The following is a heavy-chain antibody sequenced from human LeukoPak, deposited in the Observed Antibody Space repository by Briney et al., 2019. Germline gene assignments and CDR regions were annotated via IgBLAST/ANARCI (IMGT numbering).Heavy chain of an antibody. D-gene: IGHD4-17*01. CDR3: ARDKGNTVTTNWYFDL. CDR2: IYSGGST. V-gene: IGHV3-53*01. Sequence: GGSLRLSCAASGFTVSSNYMSWVRQAPGKGLEWVSVIYSGGSTYYADSVKGRFTISRDNSKNTLYLQMNSLRAEDTAVYYRARDKGNTVTTNWYFDLWGRDTLVTVSS. J-gene: IGHJ2*01. CDR1: GFTVSSNY.